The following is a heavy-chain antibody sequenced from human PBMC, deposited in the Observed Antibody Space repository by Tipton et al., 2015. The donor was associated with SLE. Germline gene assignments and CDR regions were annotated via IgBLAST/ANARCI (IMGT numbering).Heavy chain of an antibody. V-gene: IGHV3-23*01. CDR1: GFTVSSDY. J-gene: IGHJ4*02. CDR2: ISDSGSDT. Sequence: SLRLSCAASGFTVSSDYMNWVRQAPGKGLQWVSAISDSGSDTYYADSVKGRFTISRDNSKNTLYLQMNSLRAEDTAVYYCAKDSPPVEYSSLYFFDYWGRGTLVTVSS. CDR3: AKDSPPVEYSSLYFFDY. D-gene: IGHD6-6*01.